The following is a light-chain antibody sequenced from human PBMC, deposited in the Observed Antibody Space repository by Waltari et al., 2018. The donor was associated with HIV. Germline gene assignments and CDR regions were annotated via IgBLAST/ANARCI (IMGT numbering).Light chain of an antibody. J-gene: IGKJ4*01. V-gene: IGKV4-1*01. CDR3: QQYYSPPLT. CDR1: QSVLYSSNNTNY. Sequence: DIVMTQFPDSLAVSLGERATINCKSSQSVLYSSNNTNYLAWYHQKPGQPPKLLIYWASTREAGVPDRFRGSGYGTHFTLTSSSLQAEDVAVYYCQQYYSPPLTFGGGTEVEIK. CDR2: WAS.